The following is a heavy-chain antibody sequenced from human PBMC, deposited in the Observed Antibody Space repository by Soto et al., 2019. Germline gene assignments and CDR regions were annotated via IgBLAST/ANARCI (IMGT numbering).Heavy chain of an antibody. Sequence: QVQLQQWGAGLLKPSETLSLTCAVYGGSFSGYYWSWIRQPPGKGLEWIGEINHSGSTNYNPSLVSRDTISLDTSRNQFSIKLSSVTDAITAVYFCARSSGSYWGQGTMVPVSS. CDR2: INHSGST. V-gene: IGHV4-34*01. J-gene: IGHJ4*02. CDR1: GGSFSGYY. CDR3: ARSSGSY. D-gene: IGHD3-10*01.